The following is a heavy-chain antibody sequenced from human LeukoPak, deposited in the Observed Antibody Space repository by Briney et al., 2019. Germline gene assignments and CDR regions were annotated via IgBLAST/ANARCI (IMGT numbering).Heavy chain of an antibody. D-gene: IGHD3-10*01. CDR3: ARVGDHYHWYLDV. CDR1: GFSVSTKY. V-gene: IGHV3-53*01. J-gene: IGHJ2*01. CDR2: LYSGSST. Sequence: GGSLRLSCEGSGFSVSTKYMNWVRQAPGKGLEWGSILYSGSSTYYTDSVKGRFTVSRDDSKNTLYLHMNSLGVEDTAVYCARVGDHYHWYLDVWGRGTLVTVSS.